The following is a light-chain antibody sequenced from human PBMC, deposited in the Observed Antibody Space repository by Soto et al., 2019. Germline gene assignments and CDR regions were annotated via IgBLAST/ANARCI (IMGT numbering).Light chain of an antibody. Sequence: EIVLTQSPGTLSLSPGERATLSCRASQSVSSSYLAWYQQKPGQAPRLLIYGASSRATGVPARFSGSGSGTEFTLTINSLQSEDFADYYCQQYNNWPPVTFGQGTRLELK. J-gene: IGKJ5*01. CDR2: GAS. CDR1: QSVSSSY. CDR3: QQYNNWPPVT. V-gene: IGKV3-15*01.